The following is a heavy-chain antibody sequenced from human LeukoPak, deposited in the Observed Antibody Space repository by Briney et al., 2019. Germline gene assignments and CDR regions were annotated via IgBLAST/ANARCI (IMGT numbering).Heavy chain of an antibody. Sequence: GGSLRLSCAASGFTFSSYAMHWVCQAPGKGLEWVAVISHDGSNKYYADSVKGRFTISRDNSKNTLYLQMNSLRAEDTAVYYCASEIAWEPIDYWGQGTLVTVSS. CDR1: GFTFSSYA. J-gene: IGHJ4*02. V-gene: IGHV3-30-3*01. D-gene: IGHD1-26*01. CDR2: ISHDGSNK. CDR3: ASEIAWEPIDY.